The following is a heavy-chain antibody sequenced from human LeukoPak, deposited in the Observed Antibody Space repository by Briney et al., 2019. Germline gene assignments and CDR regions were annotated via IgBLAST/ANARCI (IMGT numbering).Heavy chain of an antibody. D-gene: IGHD3-10*01. Sequence: ASVKVSCKASGYTFTSYAMHWVRQAPGQRLEWMGWINAGNGNTKYSQEFQGRVTITRDTSASTAYMELSSLRSEDMAVYYCARGYYYGSGAHLAGYWGQGTLVTVSS. CDR3: ARGYYYGSGAHLAGY. J-gene: IGHJ4*02. V-gene: IGHV1-3*03. CDR1: GYTFTSYA. CDR2: INAGNGNT.